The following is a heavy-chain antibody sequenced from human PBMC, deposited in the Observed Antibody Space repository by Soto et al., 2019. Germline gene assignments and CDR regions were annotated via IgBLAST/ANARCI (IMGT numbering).Heavy chain of an antibody. Sequence: ASVKVSCKASGYTFTSYGISWVRQAPGQGLEWMGWISAYNGNTNYAQKLQGRVTMTTDTSTSTAYMELRGLRSDDTAVYYCARHLRLYSSDWFDPWSQGTLVTVSS. CDR2: ISAYNGNT. V-gene: IGHV1-18*01. D-gene: IGHD6-19*01. CDR1: GYTFTSYG. CDR3: ARHLRLYSSDWFDP. J-gene: IGHJ5*02.